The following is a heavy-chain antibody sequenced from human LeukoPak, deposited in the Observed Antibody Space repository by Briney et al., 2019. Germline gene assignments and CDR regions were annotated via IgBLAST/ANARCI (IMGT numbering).Heavy chain of an antibody. CDR2: ISAGGGST. V-gene: IGHV3-23*01. D-gene: IGHD3-22*01. CDR3: AKDGFDYYDSSGYSYFHY. Sequence: GSLRLSCAASGFIFSNHPMSWVRQAPGKGLQWVSGISAGGGSTYYADSVKGRFTISRDNSKNTLYLQMNSLRAEDTAVYYCAKDGFDYYDSSGYSYFHYWGQGTLVTVSS. J-gene: IGHJ4*02. CDR1: GFIFSNHP.